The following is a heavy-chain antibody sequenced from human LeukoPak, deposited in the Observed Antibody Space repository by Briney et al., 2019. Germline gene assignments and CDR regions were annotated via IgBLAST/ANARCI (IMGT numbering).Heavy chain of an antibody. CDR1: GGSISSYY. J-gene: IGHJ6*03. CDR2: IHTSGST. Sequence: SETLSLTCTVSGGSISSYYWSWIRQPAGKGLEWIGRIHTSGSTNYNPSLKSRVTMSVDTSKNQFSLKLSSVTAADTAVYYCARVRPHYDILTGYYLPYYYYMDVWGRGTTVTVSS. D-gene: IGHD3-9*01. CDR3: ARVRPHYDILTGYYLPYYYYMDV. V-gene: IGHV4-4*07.